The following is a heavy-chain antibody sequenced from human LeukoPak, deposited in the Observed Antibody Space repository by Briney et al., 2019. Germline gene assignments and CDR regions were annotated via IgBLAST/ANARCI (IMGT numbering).Heavy chain of an antibody. J-gene: IGHJ4*02. V-gene: IGHV3-21*01. CDR2: ISSSSNYI. Sequence: GGSLRLSCAASGFTFSSYNMNWVRQAPGKGLEWVSSISSSSNYIYYADSVKGRFTISRDNAKNSLYLQMNSLRAEDTAVYYCARGGRYFDYWGQGTLVTVSS. CDR1: GFTFSSYN. CDR3: ARGGRYFDY.